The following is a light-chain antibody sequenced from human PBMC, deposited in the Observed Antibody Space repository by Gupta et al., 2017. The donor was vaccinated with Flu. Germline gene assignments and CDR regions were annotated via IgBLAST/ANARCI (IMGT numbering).Light chain of an antibody. V-gene: IGLV1-44*01. CDR2: SYN. CDR3: AAWDDSLDSPV. J-gene: IGLJ3*02. CDR1: SSNIGGNT. Sequence: QSVLTQPPSASGTPGQTVTISCSGSSSNIGGNTVTWYQQLPGTAPKLLIYSYNQRPSGVPDRFSGSKSGTSASLAISGLQSDDEADYYCAAWDDSLDSPVFGGGTKLTVL.